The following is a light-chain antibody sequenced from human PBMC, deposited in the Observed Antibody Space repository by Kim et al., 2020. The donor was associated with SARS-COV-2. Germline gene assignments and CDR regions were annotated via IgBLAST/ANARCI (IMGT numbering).Light chain of an antibody. CDR1: QSISSW. Sequence: DIQMTQSPSTLSASVGDRVTITCRASQSISSWLAWYQQKPGKAPKVLIYKASSLESGVPSRFSGSGSGTEFTLTISSLQPDDFATFYCQQYNSPWTFGQGTKGDIK. V-gene: IGKV1-5*03. CDR2: KAS. CDR3: QQYNSPWT. J-gene: IGKJ1*01.